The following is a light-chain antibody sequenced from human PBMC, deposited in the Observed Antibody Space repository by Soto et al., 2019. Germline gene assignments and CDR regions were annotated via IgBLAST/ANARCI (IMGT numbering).Light chain of an antibody. CDR2: RND. CDR1: NSRSGSNY. Sequence: QSALPQPPSASGTPGQRVTISCSTSNSRSGSNYVYWYQQLPGTAPKLLIYRNDQRPSGVPDRFSGSKSGTSASLAISGLRSEDEADYYCAKWDDSLSVYVFGTGTKVTVL. J-gene: IGLJ1*01. CDR3: AKWDDSLSVYV. V-gene: IGLV1-47*01.